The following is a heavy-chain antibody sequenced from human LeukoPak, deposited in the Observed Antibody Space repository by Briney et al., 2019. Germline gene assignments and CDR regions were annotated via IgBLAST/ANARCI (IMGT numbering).Heavy chain of an antibody. CDR1: GGSISGFY. V-gene: IGHV4-59*01. D-gene: IGHD2-2*01. CDR2: IYYSWST. J-gene: IGHJ4*02. CDR3: AREYCSSTTCQFDS. Sequence: NPSETLSPTCSVSGGSISGFYWSWIRQPPGKGLEWIGYIYYSWSTDYNPSLKSRVTMSLDTSKNQFSLKLSSVTAADTAVYYCAREYCSSTTCQFDSWGQGTLVTVSS.